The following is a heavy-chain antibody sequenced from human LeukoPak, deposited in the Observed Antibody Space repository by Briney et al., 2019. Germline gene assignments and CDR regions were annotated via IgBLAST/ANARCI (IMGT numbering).Heavy chain of an antibody. D-gene: IGHD3-22*01. V-gene: IGHV1-69*06. CDR2: IIPIFGTA. J-gene: IGHJ6*03. CDR1: GGTFSSYA. Sequence: GASVKVSCKASGGTFSSYAISWVRQAPGQGLEWMGGIIPIFGTANYAQKFRGRVTITADKSTRTAYMELSSLRSEDTAVYYCARGGLYYYDSSGYLLTPYYYYMDVWGKGTTVTISS. CDR3: ARGGLYYYDSSGYLLTPYYYYMDV.